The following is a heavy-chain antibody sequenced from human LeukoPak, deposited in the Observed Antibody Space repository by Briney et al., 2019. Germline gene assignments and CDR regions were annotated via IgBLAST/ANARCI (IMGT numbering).Heavy chain of an antibody. Sequence: ASVKVSCKASGYTFTNYGISWGRQAPGQKLEWMGWISAYNGNTNYAQKLQGRVTMTTDTSTSTAYMELRSLRSDDTAVYDCARDRGITMIVVGLFDYWGQGTLVTVSS. CDR3: ARDRGITMIVVGLFDY. CDR2: ISAYNGNT. V-gene: IGHV1-18*01. J-gene: IGHJ4*02. D-gene: IGHD3-22*01. CDR1: GYTFTNYG.